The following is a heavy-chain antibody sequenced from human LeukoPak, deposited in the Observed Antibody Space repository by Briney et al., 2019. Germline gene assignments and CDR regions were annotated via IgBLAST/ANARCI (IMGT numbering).Heavy chain of an antibody. Sequence: PGGSLRLSCAASGFTFNTYSMSWVRQAPGKGLEWVSSISSSSSYIYYADSVKGRFTISRDNAKNSLYLQMNSLRAEDTAVYYCARDRYCSSTSCYPGLLDYWGQGTLVTVSS. CDR3: ARDRYCSSTSCYPGLLDY. CDR1: GFTFNTYS. D-gene: IGHD2-2*01. CDR2: ISSSSSYI. V-gene: IGHV3-21*01. J-gene: IGHJ4*02.